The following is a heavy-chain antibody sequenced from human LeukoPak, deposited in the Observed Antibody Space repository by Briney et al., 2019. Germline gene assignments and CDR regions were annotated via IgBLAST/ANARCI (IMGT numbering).Heavy chain of an antibody. Sequence: SETLSLTCTVSGGSISSGDYYWSWIRQPPGKGLEWIGHIYYSGSTYYNPSLKSRVTISVDTSKNQFSLKLSSVTAADTAVYYCARGVLLWFGEFRAFDIWGQGTMVTVSS. V-gene: IGHV4-30-4*01. CDR3: ARGVLLWFGEFRAFDI. J-gene: IGHJ3*02. CDR2: IYYSGST. CDR1: GGSISSGDYY. D-gene: IGHD3-10*01.